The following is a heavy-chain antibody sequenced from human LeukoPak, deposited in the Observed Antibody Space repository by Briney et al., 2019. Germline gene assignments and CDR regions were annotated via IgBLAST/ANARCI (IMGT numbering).Heavy chain of an antibody. CDR2: IYHSGST. V-gene: IGHV4-39*01. D-gene: IGHD2-8*01. J-gene: IGHJ5*02. Sequence: SETLSLTCTVSSGSISSSGYYWGWIRQPPGKGLEWIGCIYHSGSTYYNPSLKSRVTISVDTSKNQFSLNLSSVTAADTAVYYCAQNGQSGFSFDPWGQGTLVTVSS. CDR1: SGSISSSGYY. CDR3: AQNGQSGFSFDP.